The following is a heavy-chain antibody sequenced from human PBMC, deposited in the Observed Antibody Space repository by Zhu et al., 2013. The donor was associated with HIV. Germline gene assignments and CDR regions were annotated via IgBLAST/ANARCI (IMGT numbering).Heavy chain of an antibody. D-gene: IGHD6-19*01. CDR2: INHSGST. CDR3: ARGRRSGWDPRGIFQH. Sequence: VQLVESGGGVVQPGRSLRLSCAASGFTFSSYGMHWVRQTPGKGLEWIGQINHSGSTLYNPSLESRVTISVGTSKNEFSLNMNSVTGADTGVYYCARGRRSGWDPRGIFQHWGQGTQVTVSS. J-gene: IGHJ1*01. V-gene: IGHV4-34*01. CDR1: GFTFSSYG.